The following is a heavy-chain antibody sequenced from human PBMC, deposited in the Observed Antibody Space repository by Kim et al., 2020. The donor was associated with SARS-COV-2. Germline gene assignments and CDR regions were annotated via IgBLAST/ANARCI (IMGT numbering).Heavy chain of an antibody. CDR3: VTVNARTFDH. CDR2: ISRSGVTT. Sequence: GGSLRLSCAAPEITLNTFAMSWVRQAPGQGLEWISTISRSGVTTYYADSVKGRFSISRDKSRNIVYLQMNSLRGEDTAMYYCVTVNARTFDHWGQGTLLIVSS. J-gene: IGHJ4*02. V-gene: IGHV3-23*01. CDR1: EITLNTFA.